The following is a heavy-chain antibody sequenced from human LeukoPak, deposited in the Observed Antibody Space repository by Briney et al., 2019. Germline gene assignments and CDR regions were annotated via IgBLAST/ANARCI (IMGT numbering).Heavy chain of an antibody. D-gene: IGHD3-10*01. J-gene: IGHJ6*02. CDR2: IYPGDSDT. V-gene: IGHV5-51*01. CDR1: GYHFTNYW. Sequence: GEFLKISCKGSGYHFTNYWIGWVRQMPGKGLEWMGIIYPGDSDTRYSPSFQGQVSISADKSISAAYLQWTSLKASDSAMYYCARRSLDFGMDVWGQGTAVTVSS. CDR3: ARRSLDFGMDV.